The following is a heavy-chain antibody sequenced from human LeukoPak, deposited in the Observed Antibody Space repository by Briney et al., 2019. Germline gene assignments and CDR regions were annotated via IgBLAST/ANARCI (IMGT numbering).Heavy chain of an antibody. J-gene: IGHJ4*02. CDR3: AKVFIGYFDY. CDR2: INHSGST. V-gene: IGHV4-34*01. D-gene: IGHD1-26*01. Sequence: PSETLSLTCAVYGGSFSGYYWSWIRQPPGKGLEWIGEINHSGSTNYNPSLKSRVTISVDTSKNQFSLKLSSVTAEDTAVYYCAKVFIGYFDYWGQGTLVTVSS. CDR1: GGSFSGYY.